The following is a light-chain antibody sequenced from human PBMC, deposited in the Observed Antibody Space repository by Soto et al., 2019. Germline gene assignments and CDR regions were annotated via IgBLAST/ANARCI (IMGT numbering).Light chain of an antibody. V-gene: IGLV2-14*01. CDR3: SSYTSSSTVL. J-gene: IGLJ2*01. Sequence: QAVLTQPASVSGSPGQSITISCTGTSSDVGGYNYVSWYQQHPGKAPKLMIYDVSNRPSGVSNHFSGSKSGNTASLTISGFQAEDEADYYCSSYTSSSTVLFGGGTKLTVL. CDR1: SSDVGGYNY. CDR2: DVS.